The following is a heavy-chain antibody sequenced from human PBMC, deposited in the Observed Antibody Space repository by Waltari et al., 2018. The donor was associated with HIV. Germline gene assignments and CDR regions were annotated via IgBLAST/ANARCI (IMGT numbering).Heavy chain of an antibody. CDR3: ARGWDTARVAGDYFGMDV. CDR2: IYDSGYT. CDR1: GGSIGIGPYY. Sequence: QVQLQESGPGLVRPPQTLSLTCTVSGGSIGIGPYYWSWTRQHPGKGLGGIGYIYDSGYTCFNPTLKSRVAMSVEPSKNKCSLRLNSVTAADTAVYYCARGWDTARVAGDYFGMDVWGQGTTVTVSS. D-gene: IGHD5-18*01. J-gene: IGHJ6*02. V-gene: IGHV4-31*03.